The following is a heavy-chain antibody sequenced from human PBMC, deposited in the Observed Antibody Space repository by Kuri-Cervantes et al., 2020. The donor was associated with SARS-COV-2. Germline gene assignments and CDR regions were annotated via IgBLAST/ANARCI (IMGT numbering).Heavy chain of an antibody. CDR1: GFTFSGYT. D-gene: IGHD6-19*01. CDR3: AKFRGSGWTDAFDI. CDR2: ISGSGSYI. V-gene: IGHV3-23*01. J-gene: IGHJ3*02. Sequence: GGSLRLSCVATGFTFSGYTMNWVRQAPGKALQWVSSISGSGSYIYYADSVKGRFTISRDNSKNTLYLQMNSLRAEDTAVYYCAKFRGSGWTDAFDIWGQGTMVTISS.